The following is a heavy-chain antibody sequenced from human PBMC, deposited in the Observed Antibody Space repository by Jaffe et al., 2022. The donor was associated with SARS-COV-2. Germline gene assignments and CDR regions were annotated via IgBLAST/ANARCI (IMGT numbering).Heavy chain of an antibody. CDR1: GFTFSSYA. V-gene: IGHV3-23*01. D-gene: IGHD3-3*01. Sequence: EVQLLESGGGLVQPGGSLRLSCAASGFTFSSYAMSWVRQAPGKGLEWVSAISGSGGSTYYADSVKGRFTISRDNSKNTLYLQMNSLRAEDTAVYYCANSEAYYYDFWSGYYFISWGQGTLVTVSS. CDR2: ISGSGGST. J-gene: IGHJ4*02. CDR3: ANSEAYYYDFWSGYYFIS.